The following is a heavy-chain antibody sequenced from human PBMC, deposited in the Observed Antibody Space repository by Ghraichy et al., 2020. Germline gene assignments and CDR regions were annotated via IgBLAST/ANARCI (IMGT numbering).Heavy chain of an antibody. Sequence: SVKVSCKASGGTFSSYAISWVRQAPGQGLEWMGRIIPILGIANYAQKFQGRVTITADKSTSTAYMELSSLRSEDTAVYYCARDSLVGGYCSSTSCYGRAFDIWGQGTMVTVSS. J-gene: IGHJ3*02. CDR2: IIPILGIA. V-gene: IGHV1-69*04. D-gene: IGHD2-2*01. CDR1: GGTFSSYA. CDR3: ARDSLVGGYCSSTSCYGRAFDI.